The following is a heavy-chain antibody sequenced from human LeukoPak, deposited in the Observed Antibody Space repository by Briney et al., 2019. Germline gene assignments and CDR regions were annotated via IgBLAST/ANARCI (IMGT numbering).Heavy chain of an antibody. Sequence: GGSLRLSCAASGFTFSTYWMHWVRQAPGKGLVWVSRINSDGSSTNYADSVKGRFTISRDNAKNTLYLQMNSLRSEDTAAYYCASPRTAMVMGLASYWGQGTLVTVSS. D-gene: IGHD5-18*01. J-gene: IGHJ4*02. CDR2: INSDGSST. CDR1: GFTFSTYW. V-gene: IGHV3-74*01. CDR3: ASPRTAMVMGLASY.